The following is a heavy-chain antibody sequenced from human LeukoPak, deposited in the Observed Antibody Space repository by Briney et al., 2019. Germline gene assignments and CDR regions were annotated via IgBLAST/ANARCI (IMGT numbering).Heavy chain of an antibody. V-gene: IGHV1-2*02. CDR3: ARPVYYDFRIGMDV. Sequence: ASVKVSCKASGYTFTGYYIHWVRQAPGQGLEWMGWINPNSGGTNYAQKFQGRVTMTRDTSISTAYMELSRLRSDDTAVYYCARPVYYDFRIGMDVWGQGTTVTVSS. D-gene: IGHD3-3*01. CDR2: INPNSGGT. CDR1: GYTFTGYY. J-gene: IGHJ6*02.